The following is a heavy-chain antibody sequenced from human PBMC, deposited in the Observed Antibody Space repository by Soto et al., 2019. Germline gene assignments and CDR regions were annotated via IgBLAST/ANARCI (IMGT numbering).Heavy chain of an antibody. D-gene: IGHD3-10*01. CDR3: ARISGGFPYYFDY. Sequence: QVTLKESGPVLVKPTETLTLTCTVSGFSLSNARMGVSWIRQPPGKALEWLAHIFSNDEKYYSTSLMRRLTISNDTSKNQVILTMTNMDPVDKATYYCARISGGFPYYFDYWGQGTLVTVSS. CDR2: IFSNDEK. J-gene: IGHJ4*02. V-gene: IGHV2-26*01. CDR1: GFSLSNARMG.